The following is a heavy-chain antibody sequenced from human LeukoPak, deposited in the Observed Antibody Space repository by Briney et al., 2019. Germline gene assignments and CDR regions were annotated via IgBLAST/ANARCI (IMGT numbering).Heavy chain of an antibody. J-gene: IGHJ2*01. V-gene: IGHV1-18*01. CDR2: ISAYNGNT. CDR1: GYTFTIYG. CDR3: ARDPGQNWYFDL. Sequence: ASVKVSCKASGYTFTIYGISLVRQAPGQALEWMGWISAYNGNTNYAQKLQGRVTMTTDTSTSTAYMELRSLRSDDTAVYYCARDPGQNWYFDLWGRGTLVTVSS.